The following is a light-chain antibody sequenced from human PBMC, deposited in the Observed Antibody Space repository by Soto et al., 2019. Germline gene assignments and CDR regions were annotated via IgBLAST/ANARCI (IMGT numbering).Light chain of an antibody. V-gene: IGLV2-8*01. CDR3: SSSACVDNLAV. Sequence: QSALTQPPSASGSPGQSVTISCTGTSSDVAGYYSDSWYQQHPGKAPKLMISEVTKRPAGVPDRFSGSKSGSTASLTVAGLQAEDEADAYSSSSACVDNLAVFGAGTKLTVL. CDR2: EVT. CDR1: SSDVAGYYS. J-gene: IGLJ1*01.